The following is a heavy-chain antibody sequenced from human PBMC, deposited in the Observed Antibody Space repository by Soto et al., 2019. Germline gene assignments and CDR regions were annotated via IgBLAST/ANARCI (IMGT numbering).Heavy chain of an antibody. J-gene: IGHJ4*02. Sequence: EVQLLESGGGLVQPGGSLRVSCAALGFTFSSYAMSWVRQAPGKGLEWVSAISGSGGTTYYADSVKGRFTISRDNSKNTLYLQMRGLRADDTAVYYCAKDRRYSYGPGLDYWGQGTLVTVSS. CDR1: GFTFSSYA. D-gene: IGHD5-12*01. CDR2: ISGSGGTT. V-gene: IGHV3-23*01. CDR3: AKDRRYSYGPGLDY.